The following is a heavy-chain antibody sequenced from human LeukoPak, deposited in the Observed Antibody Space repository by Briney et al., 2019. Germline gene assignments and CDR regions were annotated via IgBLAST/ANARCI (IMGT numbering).Heavy chain of an antibody. CDR2: IIPILGIA. CDR1: GGTFSSYT. Sequence: ASVKVSCKASGGTFSSYTISWVRQAPGQGLEWMGRIIPILGIANYAQKFQGGVTITADKSTSTAYMELSSLRSEDTAVYYCARDCSSTSCYSPDAFDIWGQGTMVTVSS. V-gene: IGHV1-69*04. D-gene: IGHD2-2*02. J-gene: IGHJ3*02. CDR3: ARDCSSTSCYSPDAFDI.